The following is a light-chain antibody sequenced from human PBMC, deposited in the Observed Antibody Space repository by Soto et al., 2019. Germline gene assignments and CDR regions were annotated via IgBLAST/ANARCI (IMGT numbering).Light chain of an antibody. CDR3: AGWDNSLSGRV. J-gene: IGLJ3*02. CDR2: RNN. CDR1: SSNIVSNY. V-gene: IGLV1-47*01. Sequence: QLVLTQPPSASGTPGQRVTISCSGSSSNIVSNYVYWYQQLPGTAPRLLIYRNNQRPSGVPDRFSGSKSGTSASLAISGLRSEDEADYYCAGWDNSLSGRVFGGGTKLTVL.